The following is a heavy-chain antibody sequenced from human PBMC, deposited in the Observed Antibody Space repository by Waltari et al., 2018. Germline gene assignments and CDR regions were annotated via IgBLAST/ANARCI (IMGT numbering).Heavy chain of an antibody. Sequence: QLQLQESGPGLVKPSETLSLTCTVSGGSISSSSYYWGWIRQPPGKGLEWIGSIYYSGSNYYTPTLNSRVTIAVDTSKNQFSLKLSSVTAADTAVYYCARDLYGDYLDFDYWGQGTLVTVSS. D-gene: IGHD4-17*01. CDR2: IYYSGSN. J-gene: IGHJ4*02. CDR3: ARDLYGDYLDFDY. V-gene: IGHV4-39*07. CDR1: GGSISSSSYY.